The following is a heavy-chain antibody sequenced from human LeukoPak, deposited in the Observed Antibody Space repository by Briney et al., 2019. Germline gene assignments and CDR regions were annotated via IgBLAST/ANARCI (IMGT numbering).Heavy chain of an antibody. CDR3: ARTTEGGYTYDYFYYYYMDV. Sequence: PSETLSLTCAVYGGSFSGYYWSWIRQPPGKGLEWIGEINHSGSTNYNPSLKSRVTISVDTSKNQFSLKLSSVTAADAAVYYCARTTEGGYTYDYFYYYYMDVWGKGTTVTISS. J-gene: IGHJ6*03. D-gene: IGHD5-18*01. V-gene: IGHV4-34*01. CDR2: INHSGST. CDR1: GGSFSGYY.